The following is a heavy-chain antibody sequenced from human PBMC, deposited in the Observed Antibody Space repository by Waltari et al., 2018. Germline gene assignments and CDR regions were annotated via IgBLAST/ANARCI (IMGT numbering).Heavy chain of an antibody. CDR3: AKPGGRFGQSLKNYMDV. V-gene: IGHV3-23*01. J-gene: IGHJ6*03. CDR2: ISGIGGST. CDR1: GFTFSSYA. Sequence: EVQLLESGGGLVQPGGSLRLSCAASGFTFSSYAMSWVRQAPGKGLEWVSAISGIGGSTYYADSVKGRFTISRDNSKNTLYLQMNSLRAEDTAVYYCAKPGGRFGQSLKNYMDVWGKGTTVTISS. D-gene: IGHD3-10*01.